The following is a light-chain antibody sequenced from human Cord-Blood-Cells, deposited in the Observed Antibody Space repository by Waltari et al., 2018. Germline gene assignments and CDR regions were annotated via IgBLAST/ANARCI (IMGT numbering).Light chain of an antibody. CDR2: QDR. Sequence: SYELTPPPSASVSPGKTASITCSGDKLGDKYACWYQQKPGQSPVLVIYQDRQRASGLPERFSGSNSGNTATLTIGGTQAMDEADYYCQAWDSSTAVFGGGTQLTVL. J-gene: IGLJ7*01. CDR1: KLGDKY. V-gene: IGLV3-1*01. CDR3: QAWDSSTAV.